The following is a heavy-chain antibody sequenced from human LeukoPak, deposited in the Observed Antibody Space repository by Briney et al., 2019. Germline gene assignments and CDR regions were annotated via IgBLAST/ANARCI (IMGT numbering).Heavy chain of an antibody. CDR3: AKGQYSSGWYDY. V-gene: IGHV3-9*01. Sequence: GGSLRLSCAASGFTFDDYAMHWVRHAPGKGLEWVSGISWNSGSIGYADSVKGRFTISRDNAKNSLYLQMNSLRAEDTALYYCAKGQYSSGWYDYWGQGTLVTVSS. J-gene: IGHJ4*02. CDR1: GFTFDDYA. D-gene: IGHD6-19*01. CDR2: ISWNSGSI.